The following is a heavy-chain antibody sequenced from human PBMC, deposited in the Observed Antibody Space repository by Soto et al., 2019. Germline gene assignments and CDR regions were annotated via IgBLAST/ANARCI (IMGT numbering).Heavy chain of an antibody. Sequence: QVQLVQSGAEVKKPGSSVKVSCKASGGTFSSYAISWVRQAPGQGLEWMGGIIPIFGTGNYAQKFQGRVTITADESTSTAYMELSSLRSEDTAVYYCAKEGYCSSTSCYDQTNWFDPWGQGTLVTVSS. CDR3: AKEGYCSSTSCYDQTNWFDP. CDR2: IIPIFGTG. J-gene: IGHJ5*02. V-gene: IGHV1-69*01. D-gene: IGHD2-2*01. CDR1: GGTFSSYA.